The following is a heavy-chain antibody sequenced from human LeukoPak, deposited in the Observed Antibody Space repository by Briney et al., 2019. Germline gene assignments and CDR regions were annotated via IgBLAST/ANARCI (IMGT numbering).Heavy chain of an antibody. CDR1: GGSFSGYY. CDR2: INHSGST. J-gene: IGHJ4*02. CDR3: ARFYTVVGLDY. D-gene: IGHD1-26*01. V-gene: IGHV4-34*01. Sequence: SETPSLTCAVYGGSFSGYYWSWIRQPPGKGLEWIGEINHSGSTNYNPSLKSRVTISVDTSKNQFSLKLSSVTAADTAVYYCARFYTVVGLDYWGQGTLVTVSS.